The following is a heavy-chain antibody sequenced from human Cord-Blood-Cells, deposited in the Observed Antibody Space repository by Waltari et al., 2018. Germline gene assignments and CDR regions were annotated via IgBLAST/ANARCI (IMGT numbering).Heavy chain of an antibody. D-gene: IGHD1-26*01. Sequence: QVQLVQSGAEVKKPGASVKVSCKASGYTFTSYAMHWVRQAPGQRLEWMGWINDGNGNTKYSQKFQGRVTITRDTSASTAYMELSSLRSEDTAVYYCARAPRSGSYYYFDYWGQGTLVTVSS. V-gene: IGHV1-3*01. CDR2: INDGNGNT. CDR1: GYTFTSYA. J-gene: IGHJ4*02. CDR3: ARAPRSGSYYYFDY.